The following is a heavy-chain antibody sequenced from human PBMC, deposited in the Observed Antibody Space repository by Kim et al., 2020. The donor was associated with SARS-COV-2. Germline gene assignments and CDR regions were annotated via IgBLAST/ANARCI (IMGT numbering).Heavy chain of an antibody. V-gene: IGHV1-8*01. Sequence: ASVKVSCKASGYTFTSYDINWVRQATGQGLEWMGWMNPNSGNTGYAQKFQGRVTMTRNTSISTAYMELSSLRSEDTAVYYCARGLIYKTGRNYYYYYGMDVWGQGTTVTVSS. CDR3: ARGLIYKTGRNYYYYYGMDV. J-gene: IGHJ6*02. D-gene: IGHD5-12*01. CDR1: GYTFTSYD. CDR2: MNPNSGNT.